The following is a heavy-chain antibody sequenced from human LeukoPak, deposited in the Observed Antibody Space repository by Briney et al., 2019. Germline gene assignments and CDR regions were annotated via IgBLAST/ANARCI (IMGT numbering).Heavy chain of an antibody. CDR3: AKLVVVITDEYYFDY. D-gene: IGHD3-22*01. V-gene: IGHV3-30-3*01. J-gene: IGHJ4*01. CDR2: ISYDGSNK. Sequence: GRSLRLSCAASGFTFSHYAIHWVRQAPGKGLEWVAVISYDGSNKLYADSVKGRFTLSRDNSKNTLSLQMNSLRAEDTAVYYCAKLVVVITDEYYFDYWGHGTLVTVSS. CDR1: GFTFSHYA.